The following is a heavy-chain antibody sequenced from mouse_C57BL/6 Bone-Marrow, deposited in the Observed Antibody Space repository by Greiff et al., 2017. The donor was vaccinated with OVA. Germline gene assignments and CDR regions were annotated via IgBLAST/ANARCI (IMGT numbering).Heavy chain of an antibody. V-gene: IGHV1-64*01. CDR2: IHPNSGST. J-gene: IGHJ1*03. CDR3: ARSGGTRYFDF. CDR1: GYTFTSYW. Sequence: QVQLQQPGAELVKPGASVKLSCKASGYTFTSYWMHWVKQRPGQGLEWIGMIHPNSGSTNYNEKFKSRATLTVDTSSSTAYMQLSSLTSEDSAVYYCARSGGTRYFDFWGTGTTVTVSS. D-gene: IGHD1-1*02.